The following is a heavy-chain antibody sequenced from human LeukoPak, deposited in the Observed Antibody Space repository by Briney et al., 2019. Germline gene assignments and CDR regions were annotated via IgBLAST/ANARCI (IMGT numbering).Heavy chain of an antibody. CDR3: ARGYSSGWYEVTDFDY. CDR1: GYTFTSYY. D-gene: IGHD6-19*01. J-gene: IGHJ4*02. Sequence: GASVKVSCKASGYTFTSYYMHWVRQAPGQGLEWMGIINPSGGSTSYAQKFQGRVTMTRDTSTSTVYMELSSLRSEDTAVYYCARGYSSGWYEVTDFDYWGQGTLVTVSS. CDR2: INPSGGST. V-gene: IGHV1-46*01.